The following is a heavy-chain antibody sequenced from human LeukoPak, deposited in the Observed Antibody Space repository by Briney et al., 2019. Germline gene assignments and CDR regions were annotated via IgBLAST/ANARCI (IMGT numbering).Heavy chain of an antibody. V-gene: IGHV1-69*05. CDR1: GGTFSSYA. D-gene: IGHD3-9*01. CDR3: AREENDILTGYYHA. CDR2: IIPIFGTA. Sequence: SVTVSCKASGGTFSSYAISWVRQAPGQGLEWMGGIIPIFGTANYAQKFQGRVTITTDESTSTAYMELSSLRSEDTAVYYCAREENDILTGYYHAWGQGTLVTVSS. J-gene: IGHJ4*02.